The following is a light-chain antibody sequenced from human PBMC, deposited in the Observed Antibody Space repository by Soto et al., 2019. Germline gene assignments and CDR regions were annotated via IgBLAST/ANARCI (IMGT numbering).Light chain of an antibody. J-gene: IGKJ3*01. CDR3: QQYGGSPPVFT. V-gene: IGKV3-20*01. CDR1: QRVRSNY. CDR2: GTS. Sequence: EIVLTQSPGTLSLSPGERATLSCRASQRVRSNYLAWYQQKPGQTPRLVMYGTSNRATGIPDRFSGSGSGTEFILAISRVDPEDFAVYFCQQYGGSPPVFTFGPGTKVEIK.